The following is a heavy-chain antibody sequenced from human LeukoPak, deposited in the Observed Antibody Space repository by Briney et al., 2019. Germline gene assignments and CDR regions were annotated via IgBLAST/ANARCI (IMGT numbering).Heavy chain of an antibody. Sequence: SVKVSRKASGGTFSSYAISWVRQAPGQGLEWMGRIIPILGIANYAQKFQGRVTITADKSTSTAYMELSSLRSEDTAVYYCARDGYCGGDCYVDYWGQGTLVTVSS. J-gene: IGHJ4*02. V-gene: IGHV1-69*04. CDR3: ARDGYCGGDCYVDY. CDR2: IIPILGIA. CDR1: GGTFSSYA. D-gene: IGHD2-21*02.